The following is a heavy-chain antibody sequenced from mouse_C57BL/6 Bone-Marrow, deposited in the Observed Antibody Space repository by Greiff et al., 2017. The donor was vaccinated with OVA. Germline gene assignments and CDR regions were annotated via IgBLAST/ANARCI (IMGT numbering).Heavy chain of an antibody. Sequence: QVQLQQPGAELVKPGASVQLSCKASGYTFTSSWMHWVKQRPGQGLEWIGMIHPNSGSTNYNEKFKSKATLTVDKSSSTDSMQLSSLTSEDSAVYYCARSLYYGSSWDYWGQGTTLTVSS. J-gene: IGHJ2*01. CDR3: ARSLYYGSSWDY. CDR2: IHPNSGST. D-gene: IGHD1-1*01. CDR1: GYTFTSSW. V-gene: IGHV1-64*01.